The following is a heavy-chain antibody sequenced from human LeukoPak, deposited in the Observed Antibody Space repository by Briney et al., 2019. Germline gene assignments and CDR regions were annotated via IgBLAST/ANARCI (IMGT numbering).Heavy chain of an antibody. Sequence: QPGGSLRLSCAATGFTFSSYAMTWVRQAPGKGLEWVSGISGSGDTTYYADSVKGRFTISRGNSKNTLYLQMNSLRAEDTAIYYCAKDRIAAAGTVDYWGQGTLVTVSS. CDR3: AKDRIAAAGTVDY. V-gene: IGHV3-23*01. J-gene: IGHJ4*02. D-gene: IGHD6-13*01. CDR1: GFTFSSYA. CDR2: ISGSGDTT.